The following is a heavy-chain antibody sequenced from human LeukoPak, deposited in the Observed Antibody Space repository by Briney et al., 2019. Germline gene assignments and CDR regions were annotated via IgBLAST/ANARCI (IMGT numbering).Heavy chain of an antibody. V-gene: IGHV3-30*02. CDR1: GFTFSSYG. CDR3: ARAIAPGYSGYDNDAFDI. Sequence: GGSLRLSCAASGFTFSSYGMHWVRQAPGKGLEWVAFIRYDGSDKYYADSVKGRFTISRDNSKNTLYLQMNSLRAEDTAVYYCARAIAPGYSGYDNDAFDIWGQGTMVTVSS. D-gene: IGHD5-12*01. J-gene: IGHJ3*02. CDR2: IRYDGSDK.